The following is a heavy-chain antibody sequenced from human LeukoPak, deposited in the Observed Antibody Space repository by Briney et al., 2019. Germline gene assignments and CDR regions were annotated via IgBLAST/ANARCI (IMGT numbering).Heavy chain of an antibody. CDR1: GFTFSSYA. J-gene: IGHJ4*02. Sequence: PGGSLRLSCAASGFTFSSYAMHWVRQAPGKGLEWVAVISYDGSNKYYADSVKGRFTISRDNSKNTLYLQMNSLRAEDTAVYYCARETIYSSSWYFDYWGQGTLVTVSS. V-gene: IGHV3-30-3*01. D-gene: IGHD6-13*01. CDR2: ISYDGSNK. CDR3: ARETIYSSSWYFDY.